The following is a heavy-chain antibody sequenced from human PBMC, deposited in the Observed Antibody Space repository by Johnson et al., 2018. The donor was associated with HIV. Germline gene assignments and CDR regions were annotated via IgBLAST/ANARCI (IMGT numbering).Heavy chain of an antibody. Sequence: QVQLVESGGGVVQPGRSLRLSCAASGFTFSSYAMHWVRQAPGKGLEWVAVISYDGSNKYYADSVKGRFTISRDNSKNTLYLQMNSLRAEDTAVYYCARWGFMIVVGDAFDICGQGTMVTVSS. J-gene: IGHJ3*02. CDR3: ARWGFMIVVGDAFDI. CDR2: ISYDGSNK. D-gene: IGHD3-22*01. V-gene: IGHV3-30-3*01. CDR1: GFTFSSYA.